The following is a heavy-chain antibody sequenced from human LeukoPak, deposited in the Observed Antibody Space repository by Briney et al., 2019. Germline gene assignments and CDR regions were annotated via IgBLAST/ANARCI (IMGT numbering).Heavy chain of an antibody. V-gene: IGHV5-51*01. CDR2: IYPGDSDT. Sequence: PGGSLRLSCAASGFTFTSYWIGWVRQMPGKGLEWMGIIYPGDSDTRYSPSFQGQVTISADKSISTAYLQWSSLKASDTAMYYCARRDDILTGFDYWGQGTLVTVSS. CDR1: GFTFTSYW. J-gene: IGHJ4*02. CDR3: ARRDDILTGFDY. D-gene: IGHD3-9*01.